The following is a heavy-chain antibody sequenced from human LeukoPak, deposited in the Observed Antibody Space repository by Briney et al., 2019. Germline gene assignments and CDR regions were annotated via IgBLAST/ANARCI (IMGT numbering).Heavy chain of an antibody. CDR1: GGSISSSSYY. D-gene: IGHD3-22*01. CDR3: ARSYYYDSSGYRIWRWADAFDI. V-gene: IGHV4-39*01. Sequence: SETLSLTCTVSGGSISSSSYYWGWIRQPPGKGXXXXXXXXXXXXXXYNPSLKSRVTISVDTSKNQFSLKLSSVTAADTAVYYCARSYYYDSSGYRIWRWADAFDIWGQGTMVTVSS. CDR2: XXXXXXX. J-gene: IGHJ3*02.